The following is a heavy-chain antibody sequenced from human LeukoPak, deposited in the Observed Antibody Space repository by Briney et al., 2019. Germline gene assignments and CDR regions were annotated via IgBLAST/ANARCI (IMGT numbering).Heavy chain of an antibody. D-gene: IGHD3-22*01. V-gene: IGHV3-21*03. CDR3: ARDAYYDSSNYYYVGGWFDP. J-gene: IGHJ5*02. CDR2: ISSSSTYI. Sequence: PGGSQRLSCAASGFTFSSYSMNWVRQAPGKGLEWVSSISSSSTYIYYADSVKGRFTISRDNAKNSVYLQMSSLRAEDTAVYYCARDAYYDSSNYYYVGGWFDPWGQGTLVTVSS. CDR1: GFTFSSYS.